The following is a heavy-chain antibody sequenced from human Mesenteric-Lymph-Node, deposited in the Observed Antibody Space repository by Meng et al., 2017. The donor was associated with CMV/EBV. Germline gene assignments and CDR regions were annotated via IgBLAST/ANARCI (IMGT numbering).Heavy chain of an antibody. Sequence: GESLKISCTASGFSFGDYAMSWVRQAPGKGLEWVGVIRSKAYGGTTEYAASVKGRFTISRDDSKSIAYLQMNSLKTEDTAVYYCTRDIPPGSEMEWELRPADYWGQGTLVTVSS. J-gene: IGHJ4*02. V-gene: IGHV3-49*04. CDR2: IRSKAYGGTT. CDR1: GFSFGDYA. CDR3: TRDIPPGSEMEWELRPADY. D-gene: IGHD1-26*01.